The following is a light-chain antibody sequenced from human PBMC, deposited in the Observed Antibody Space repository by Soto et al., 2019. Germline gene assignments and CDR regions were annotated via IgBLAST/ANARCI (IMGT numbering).Light chain of an antibody. J-gene: IGLJ2*01. CDR2: DVS. V-gene: IGLV2-14*01. CDR1: SVDFGGYNY. CDR3: SSYTSSSRYVV. Sequence: QSALTQPASVSGSPGQSITISCTGTSVDFGGYNYVSWYQQHPGKAPKLMIYDVSDRPSGVSNRFSGSKSGNTASLTISGLQAEDEADYYCSSYTSSSRYVVFGGGTQLTVL.